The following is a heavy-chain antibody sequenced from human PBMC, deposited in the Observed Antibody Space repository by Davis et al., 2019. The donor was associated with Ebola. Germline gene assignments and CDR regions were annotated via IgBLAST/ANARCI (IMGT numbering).Heavy chain of an antibody. D-gene: IGHD3-10*01. Sequence: ASVKVSCKASGYTFISCGISWVRQAPGQGLEWMGWISAYNGNTNYAQKLQGRVTMTTDTSTTTAYMELRSLRSDDTAVYYCASDKTPGNYWGQGTLVTVSS. CDR3: ASDKTPGNY. J-gene: IGHJ4*02. CDR2: ISAYNGNT. V-gene: IGHV1-18*01. CDR1: GYTFISCG.